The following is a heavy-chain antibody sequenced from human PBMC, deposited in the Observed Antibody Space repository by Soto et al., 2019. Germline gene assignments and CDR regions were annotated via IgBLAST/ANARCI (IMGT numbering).Heavy chain of an antibody. CDR2: INGDGSII. CDR3: GRGGVIASCDH. CDR1: GFSLRYYY. Sequence: PGGSLRLSCAASGFSLRYYYMHWVRQAPGKGLVWVSHINGDGSIIDHADSVKGRFTISRDNAKNKLYLQMDGLKAEDTAVYCCGRGGVIASCDHWGQGILVTVSS. D-gene: IGHD3-22*01. J-gene: IGHJ4*02. V-gene: IGHV3-74*01.